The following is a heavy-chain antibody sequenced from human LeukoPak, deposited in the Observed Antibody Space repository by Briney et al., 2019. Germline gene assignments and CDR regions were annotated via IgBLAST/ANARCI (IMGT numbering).Heavy chain of an antibody. V-gene: IGHV4-30-2*01. CDR3: ARVGKTAGTFDY. D-gene: IGHD6-13*01. J-gene: IGHJ4*02. Sequence: SETLSLTCPVSGGSISSGGYYGGWIRQPPGKGLEWIGYIYHSGSTYYNPSLKSRVTISVDKSKNQFSLKLSSVTAADTAVYYCARVGKTAGTFDYWGQGTLVTVSS. CDR1: GGSISSGGYY. CDR2: IYHSGST.